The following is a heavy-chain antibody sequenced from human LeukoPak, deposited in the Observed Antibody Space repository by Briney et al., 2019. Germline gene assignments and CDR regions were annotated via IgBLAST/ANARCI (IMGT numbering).Heavy chain of an antibody. V-gene: IGHV3-30*02. Sequence: PGGSLRLSCAASGFTFSSYGMHWVRQAPGKGLEWVAFIRYDGSNKYYADSVKGRFTISRDNSKNTLYLQMNSLRAEDTAVYYCAKDRIAAAGTGFDYWGQGTLVTVSS. D-gene: IGHD6-13*01. CDR2: IRYDGSNK. CDR3: AKDRIAAAGTGFDY. CDR1: GFTFSSYG. J-gene: IGHJ4*02.